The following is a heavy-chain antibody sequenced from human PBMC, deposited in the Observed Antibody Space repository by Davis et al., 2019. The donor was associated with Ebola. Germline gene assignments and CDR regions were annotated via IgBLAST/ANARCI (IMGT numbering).Heavy chain of an antibody. CDR1: AGSVSYYY. D-gene: IGHD6-13*01. J-gene: IGHJ4*02. CDR3: ARGGQAAAANLDL. CDR2: FHTGEDG. Sequence: PSETLSLTCTVSAGSVSYYYWNWIRQAAGKGLEWIGRFHTGEDGNYNPSRKSRVTMSVDTSKKQFSLKLQSVTAADTAVYYCARGGQAAAANLDLWGQGILVIVSS. V-gene: IGHV4-4*07.